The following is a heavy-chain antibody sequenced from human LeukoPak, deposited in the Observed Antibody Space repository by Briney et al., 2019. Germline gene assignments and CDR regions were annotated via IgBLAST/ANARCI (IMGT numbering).Heavy chain of an antibody. Sequence: GGSLRLSCAASGFTFSSYGMSWVRQAPGKGLEWVSAISGSGGSTYYADSVKGRFTISRDNSKNTLYLQMNSLRAEDTAVYYCARLGGDYVGYYYYYYMDVWGKGTTVTISS. D-gene: IGHD4-17*01. V-gene: IGHV3-23*01. J-gene: IGHJ6*03. CDR3: ARLGGDYVGYYYYYYMDV. CDR1: GFTFSSYG. CDR2: ISGSGGST.